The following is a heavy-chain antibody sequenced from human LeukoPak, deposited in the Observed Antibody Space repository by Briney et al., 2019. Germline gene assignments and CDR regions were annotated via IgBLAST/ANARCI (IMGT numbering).Heavy chain of an antibody. CDR1: GFTVSSNY. Sequence: GGSLRLSCAASGFTVSSNYMSWVRQAPGKGLEWVSVIYSGGSTYYADSVEGRFTISRDNSKNTLYLQMNSLRADDTAVYYCARAWFGELPLGYWGQGTLVTVSS. CDR2: IYSGGST. CDR3: ARAWFGELPLGY. D-gene: IGHD3-10*01. J-gene: IGHJ4*02. V-gene: IGHV3-66*01.